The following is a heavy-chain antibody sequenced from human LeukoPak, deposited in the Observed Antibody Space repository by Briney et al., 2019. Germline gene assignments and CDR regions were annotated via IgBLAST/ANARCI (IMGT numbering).Heavy chain of an antibody. D-gene: IGHD3-16*01. CDR3: ARAFWGSGIDF. CDR2: IHYSGST. V-gene: IGHV4-59*01. Sequence: GSLRLSCAASGFTFSDYYMSWIRQPPGKGLEWIGYIHYSGSTNYNPSLKSRVTISVDTSKNQFSLKLSSVTAADTAVYYCARAFWGSGIDFWGQGTLVTVSS. CDR1: GFTFSDYY. J-gene: IGHJ4*02.